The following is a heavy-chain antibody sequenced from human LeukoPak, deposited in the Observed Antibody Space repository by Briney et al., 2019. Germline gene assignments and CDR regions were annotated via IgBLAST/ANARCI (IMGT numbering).Heavy chain of an antibody. Sequence: GGSLRLSCAASGFTFSTYWMSWVRQAPGKGAEGVAHIKQDGSEMYYVDSVKGRFTISRDNAKNSLYLQMNGLRAEDTAMYYCARDKIVGATLFDFWGQGILVTVSS. CDR2: IKQDGSEM. CDR1: GFTFSTYW. D-gene: IGHD1-26*01. J-gene: IGHJ4*02. V-gene: IGHV3-7*01. CDR3: ARDKIVGATLFDF.